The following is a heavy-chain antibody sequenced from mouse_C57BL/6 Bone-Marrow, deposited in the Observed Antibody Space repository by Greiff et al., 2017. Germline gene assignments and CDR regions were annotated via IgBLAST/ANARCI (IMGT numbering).Heavy chain of an antibody. CDR3: ARMLYAMDY. CDR1: GYTFTSYW. V-gene: IGHV1-55*01. Sequence: QVQLKQPGAELVKPGASVKMSCKASGYTFTSYWITWVKQRPGQGLEWIGDIYPGSGSTNYNEKFKRKATLTVDTSSSTAYMQLSSLTSEDSAVYYCARMLYAMDYWGQGTSVTVSS. J-gene: IGHJ4*01. CDR2: IYPGSGST.